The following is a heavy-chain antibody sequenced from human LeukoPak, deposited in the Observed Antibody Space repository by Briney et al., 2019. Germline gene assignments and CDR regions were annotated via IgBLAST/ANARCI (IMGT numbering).Heavy chain of an antibody. J-gene: IGHJ5*02. Sequence: ASVKVSCKASGYTFTSHYMHWVRQAPGQGLEWMGIINPSGGSTSYAQKFQGRVTMTRDTSTSTAYMELRSLRSEDTAVYYCATARRLEGYCSSITCLVPYNWLDPWGQGTLVTVSS. V-gene: IGHV1-46*01. CDR2: INPSGGST. CDR3: ATARRLEGYCSSITCLVPYNWLDP. CDR1: GYTFTSHY. D-gene: IGHD2-2*01.